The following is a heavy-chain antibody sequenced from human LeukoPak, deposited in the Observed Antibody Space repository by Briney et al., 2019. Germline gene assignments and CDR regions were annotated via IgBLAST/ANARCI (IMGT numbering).Heavy chain of an antibody. CDR2: ISYDGSNK. V-gene: IGHV3-30-3*01. Sequence: PGGSLRLSCAASGFTFSSYAMHWVRQAPGKGLEWVAVISYDGSNKYYADSVKGRSTISRDNSKNTLYLQMNSLRAEDTAVYYCARDAGLYGSGSHKEDWGQGTLVTVSS. D-gene: IGHD3-10*01. CDR3: ARDAGLYGSGSHKED. CDR1: GFTFSSYA. J-gene: IGHJ4*02.